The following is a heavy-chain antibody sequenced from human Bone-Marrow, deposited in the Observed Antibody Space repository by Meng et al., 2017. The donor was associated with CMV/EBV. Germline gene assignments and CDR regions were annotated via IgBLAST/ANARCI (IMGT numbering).Heavy chain of an antibody. V-gene: IGHV3-11*04. J-gene: IGHJ4*02. Sequence: GGSLRLSCSASGFTFSDHYMSWIRQAPGKGLEWLAFISHSGSAIRYADSVKGRFTVSRDNAKDSLYLQMNTLRVEDTAVFYCARITSSWYTPYYWGQGILVTVSS. CDR3: ARITSSWYTPYY. D-gene: IGHD6-13*01. CDR1: GFTFSDHY. CDR2: ISHSGSAI.